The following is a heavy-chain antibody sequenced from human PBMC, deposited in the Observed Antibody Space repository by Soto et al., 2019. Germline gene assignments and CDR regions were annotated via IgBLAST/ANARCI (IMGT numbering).Heavy chain of an antibody. V-gene: IGHV1-69*06. CDR1: GGTFSSYA. J-gene: IGHJ4*02. Sequence: ASVKVSCKASGGTFSSYAISWVRQAPGQGLEWMGGIIPIFGTANYAQKFQGRVTITADKSTSTAYMGLSSLRSEDTAVYYCARISSYGAPVDYWGQGTLVTVSS. CDR2: IIPIFGTA. CDR3: ARISSYGAPVDY. D-gene: IGHD5-18*01.